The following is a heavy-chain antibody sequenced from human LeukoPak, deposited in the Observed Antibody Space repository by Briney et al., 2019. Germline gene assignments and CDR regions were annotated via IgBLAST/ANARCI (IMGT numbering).Heavy chain of an antibody. CDR1: GFTFSSYA. V-gene: IGHV3-30-3*01. CDR3: ARAHCSSTSCYGDY. J-gene: IGHJ4*02. D-gene: IGHD2-2*01. Sequence: PGRSLRLSCAASGFTFSSYAMHWVRQAPGKGLEWVAVISYDGSNKYYADSVKGRFTISRDNSKSTLYLQMNSLRAEDTAVYYCARAHCSSTSCYGDYWGQGTLVTVSS. CDR2: ISYDGSNK.